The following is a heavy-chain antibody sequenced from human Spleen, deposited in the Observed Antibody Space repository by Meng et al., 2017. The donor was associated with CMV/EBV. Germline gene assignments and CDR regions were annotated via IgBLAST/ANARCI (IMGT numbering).Heavy chain of an antibody. J-gene: IGHJ2*01. CDR3: ATEGGIVTEAAAIAFFDF. V-gene: IGHV3-21*01. D-gene: IGHD6-25*01. Sequence: GGSLRLSCAASGFTFSSYAMHWVRQAPGKGLEWVSSISSSSSYIYYADSVKGRFTISRDNAKNSLYLQMNGLRVEDTAVYYCATEGGIVTEAAAIAFFDFWGRGTLVTVSS. CDR1: GFTFSSYA. CDR2: ISSSSSYI.